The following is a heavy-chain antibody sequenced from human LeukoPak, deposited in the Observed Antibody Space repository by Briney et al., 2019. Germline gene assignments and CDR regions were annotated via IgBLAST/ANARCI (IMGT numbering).Heavy chain of an antibody. CDR2: IIPIFGTA. D-gene: IGHD3-16*01. CDR3: ARGYDSNLDYYYYMDV. J-gene: IGHJ6*03. V-gene: IGHV1-69*06. Sequence: SVKVSCKASGYTFTSYYMHWVRQAPGQGLEWMGGIIPIFGTANYAQKFQGRVTITADKSTSTAYMELNSLRAEDTAVYFCARGYDSNLDYYYYMDVWGKGTTVTVSS. CDR1: GYTFTSYY.